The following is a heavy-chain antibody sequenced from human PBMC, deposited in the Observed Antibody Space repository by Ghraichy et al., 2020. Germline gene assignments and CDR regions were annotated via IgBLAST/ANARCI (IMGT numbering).Heavy chain of an antibody. CDR1: GFTFNNYA. V-gene: IGHV3-23*01. D-gene: IGHD6-13*01. CDR2: ISGSGGIT. Sequence: GGSLRLSCAASGFTFNNYAMSWVRQAPGKGLEWVSTISGSGGITYYSDSVKGRFTISRDNSKNTLFLQMNSLRVEDTAVYYCARSTSSWYRNFDYWGQGTLVTVSS. CDR3: ARSTSSWYRNFDY. J-gene: IGHJ4*02.